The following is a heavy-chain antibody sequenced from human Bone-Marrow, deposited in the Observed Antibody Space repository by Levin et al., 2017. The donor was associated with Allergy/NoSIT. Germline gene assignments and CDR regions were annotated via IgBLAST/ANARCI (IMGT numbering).Heavy chain of an antibody. J-gene: IGHJ4*02. CDR3: TTRLRAFFYLAS. D-gene: IGHD3-3*02. CDR1: GDTFSTYA. Sequence: GGSLRLSCKASGDTFSTYAFMWVRQAPGQGLEWMGGVIPIFGPATYAQKFQGRVTITADESTGSSYMDLSGLRSDDTAVYYCTTRLRAFFYLASWGQGTQVTV. V-gene: IGHV1-69*01. CDR2: VIPIFGPA.